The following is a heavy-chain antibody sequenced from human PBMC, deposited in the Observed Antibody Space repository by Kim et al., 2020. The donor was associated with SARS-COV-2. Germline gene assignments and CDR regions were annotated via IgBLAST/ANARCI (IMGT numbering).Heavy chain of an antibody. CDR3: ATNLAAAGVV. CDR2: T. J-gene: IGHJ4*02. Sequence: TYYVDSVKGSLTISRDKSKNTLYLQMSSLRVEDTAVYYCATNLAAAGVVWGQGTLVTVSS. V-gene: IGHV3-66*01. D-gene: IGHD6-13*01.